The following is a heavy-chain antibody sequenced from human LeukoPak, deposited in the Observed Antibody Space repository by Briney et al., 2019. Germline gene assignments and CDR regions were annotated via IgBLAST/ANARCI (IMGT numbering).Heavy chain of an antibody. CDR1: GGSISSSSYY. Sequence: PSETLSLTCTVSGGSISSSSYYWNWLRQPPGKGLEWIGYIYYSGSTNYNPSLKSRVTMSLDTSKNQFSLRLTSVTAADTAVYYCARGFDSKSTYFDYWGQGTLVTVSS. V-gene: IGHV4-61*01. J-gene: IGHJ4*02. CDR2: IYYSGST. CDR3: ARGFDSKSTYFDY. D-gene: IGHD5-12*01.